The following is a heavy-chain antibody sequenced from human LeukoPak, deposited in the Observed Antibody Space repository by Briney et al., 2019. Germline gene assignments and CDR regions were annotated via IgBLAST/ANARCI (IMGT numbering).Heavy chain of an antibody. V-gene: IGHV3-53*01. CDR3: ARAGVHSGSGAFDI. J-gene: IGHJ3*02. CDR1: GFTVSSNY. CDR2: IYSDGST. D-gene: IGHD3-22*01. Sequence: GGSLRLSCAASGFTVSSNYMSWVRQAPGKGLEWVSVIYSDGSTYYADSVKGRFTISRDNSKNTLYLQMNSLRAEDTAVYYCARAGVHSGSGAFDIWGQGTMVTVSS.